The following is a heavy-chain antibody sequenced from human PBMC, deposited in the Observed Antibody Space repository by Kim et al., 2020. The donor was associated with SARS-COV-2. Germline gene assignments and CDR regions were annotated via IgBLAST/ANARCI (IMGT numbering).Heavy chain of an antibody. Sequence: GGSLRLSCAASGFTFRSYVMSWVRQTPGRGLEWVSSINSAGTTFYADYVKGRFSISRDNSKNMVHLEMNGLRAEDTAIYFCAKDVEYYDSSGFDSWGQGTLVPVSS. CDR1: GFTFRSYV. CDR3: AKDVEYYDSSGFDS. D-gene: IGHD3-22*01. CDR2: INSAGTT. J-gene: IGHJ4*02. V-gene: IGHV3-23*01.